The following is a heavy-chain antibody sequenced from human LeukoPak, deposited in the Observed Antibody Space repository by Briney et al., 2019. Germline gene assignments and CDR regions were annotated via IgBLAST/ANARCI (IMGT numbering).Heavy chain of an antibody. CDR1: GGSISSGGYY. CDR2: IYHSGST. D-gene: IGHD4-17*01. CDR3: ARAFPFDDYGDPDAFDI. Sequence: SQTLSLTCAVSGGSISSGGYYWIWIRQPPGKGLEWIGNIYHSGSTYYNPSLKSRVTISVDRSNNQFSLKLTSVTAADTAVYYCARAFPFDDYGDPDAFDIWGQGTMVTVSS. V-gene: IGHV4-30-2*01. J-gene: IGHJ3*02.